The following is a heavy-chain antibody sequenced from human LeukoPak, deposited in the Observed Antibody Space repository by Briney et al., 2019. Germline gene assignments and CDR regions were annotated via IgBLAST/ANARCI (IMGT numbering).Heavy chain of an antibody. D-gene: IGHD2-2*01. V-gene: IGHV3-72*01. CDR2: SRNKANSYST. J-gene: IGHJ4*02. Sequence: GGSLRLSCVASGFTFSDHYMDWVRQAPGKGLKWVGRSRNKANSYSTEYAASVKGRFTVSRDASKNSLYLQMNSLRTEDTAVYYCARVSVVVPGASDYWGQGTLVTVSS. CDR3: ARVSVVVPGASDY. CDR1: GFTFSDHY.